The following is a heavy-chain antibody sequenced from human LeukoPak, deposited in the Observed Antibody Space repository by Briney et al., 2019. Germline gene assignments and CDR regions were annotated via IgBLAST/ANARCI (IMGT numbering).Heavy chain of an antibody. V-gene: IGHV3-74*01. CDR1: GFTFSTYC. CDR2: ICPDGTVT. J-gene: IGHJ4*02. Sequence: GGSLRLSCAASGFTFSTYCMHWVRQAPGKGPMWVSRICPDGTVTNYADSVKARFIISRDNARNTVYLQMNSLRVEDTAAYYCVRDFRSADYWGQGTPVTVSS. CDR3: VRDFRSADY.